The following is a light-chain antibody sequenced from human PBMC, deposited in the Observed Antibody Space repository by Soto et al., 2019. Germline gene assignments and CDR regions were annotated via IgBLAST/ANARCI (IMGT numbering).Light chain of an antibody. J-gene: IGLJ1*01. V-gene: IGLV2-14*01. Sequence: QSVLTQPASVSGSPGQSITISCTGTSSDVGGYDYVSWYQLHPGKAHKLMVFEVNNRPSGVSYRFSGSKSGNTASLTISGLQAEDEADYFCSSYSISTADLFGTGTKVTVL. CDR1: SSDVGGYDY. CDR3: SSYSISTADL. CDR2: EVN.